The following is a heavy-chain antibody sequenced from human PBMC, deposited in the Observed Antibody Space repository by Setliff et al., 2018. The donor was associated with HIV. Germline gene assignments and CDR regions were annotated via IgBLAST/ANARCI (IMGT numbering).Heavy chain of an antibody. J-gene: IGHJ4*02. D-gene: IGHD3-3*01. CDR3: AKGKTYYDFWSGYYSDY. CDR2: ISSSSSFI. V-gene: IGHV3-21*04. CDR1: GFTFSSYS. Sequence: GGSLRLSCAASGFTFSSYSMNWVRQAPGKGLEWVSSISSSSSFIYYTDSVKGRFTISRDNAKNSLYLQMNSLRAEDTAVYYCAKGKTYYDFWSGYYSDYWGQGTLVTVSS.